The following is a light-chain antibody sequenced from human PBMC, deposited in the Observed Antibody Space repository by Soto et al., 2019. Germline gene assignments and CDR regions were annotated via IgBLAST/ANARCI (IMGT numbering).Light chain of an antibody. CDR3: QKYNRAPWT. Sequence: DIQMTQSPSSLSAFVGDRITITCRASQGISNYLAWYQQKPGKVPKLLIYAASTLQSGVPSRFSGSESGTDFTLTISSLQPEDVGTYYCQKYNRAPWTFGQGTKVEIK. V-gene: IGKV1-27*01. CDR1: QGISNY. J-gene: IGKJ1*01. CDR2: AAS.